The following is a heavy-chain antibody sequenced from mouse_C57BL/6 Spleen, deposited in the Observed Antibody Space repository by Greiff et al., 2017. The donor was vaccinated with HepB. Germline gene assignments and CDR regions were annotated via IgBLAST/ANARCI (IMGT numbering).Heavy chain of an antibody. Sequence: EVQRVESGPGLVQPSQSLSLTCSVTGYSITSGYYWNWIRQFPGNKLEWMGNISYDGSNNYNPSLTNRIASTRDTSKNQFFLKLNSVTTEDTATYYCAREAGPYDGYDLWGQGALVTVSA. CDR3: AREAGPYDGYDL. CDR1: GYSITSGYY. J-gene: IGHJ3*01. D-gene: IGHD2-3*01. CDR2: ISYDGSN. V-gene: IGHV3-6*01.